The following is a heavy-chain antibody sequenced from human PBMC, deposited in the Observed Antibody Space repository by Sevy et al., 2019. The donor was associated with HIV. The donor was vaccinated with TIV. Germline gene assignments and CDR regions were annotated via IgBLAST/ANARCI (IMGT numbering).Heavy chain of an antibody. CDR2: LSRQSGTI. Sequence: GGSLRLSCAASGFTFDDYAMHWVRQAPGKGLEWVSGLSRQSGTIGYADSVKGRFTISRDNARNSLYLQMNSLRAEDTASYYCVKDKVDGDSGSRLFDFWGQGTLVTVSS. D-gene: IGHD6-19*01. J-gene: IGHJ4*02. CDR1: GFTFDDYA. CDR3: VKDKVDGDSGSRLFDF. V-gene: IGHV3-9*01.